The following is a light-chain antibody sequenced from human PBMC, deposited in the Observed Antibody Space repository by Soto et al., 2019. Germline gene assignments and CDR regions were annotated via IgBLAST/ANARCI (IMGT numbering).Light chain of an antibody. CDR1: QSISSS. CDR3: QQYSSYST. J-gene: IGKJ1*01. CDR2: DAS. V-gene: IGKV1-5*01. Sequence: DIQMTQSPSTLSASVGDRVTITCRASQSISSSLAWYQQKPGKAPKVLIYDASKLKSGVPSRFSGSGSGTEFTLTISSLQPDDFATYYCQQYSSYSTFGQGTKVDIK.